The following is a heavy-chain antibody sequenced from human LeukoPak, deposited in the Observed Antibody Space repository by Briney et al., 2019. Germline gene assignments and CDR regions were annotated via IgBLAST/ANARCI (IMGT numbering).Heavy chain of an antibody. V-gene: IGHV1-18*04. CDR2: ISAYNGNT. CDR3: AVYRRYSGYDWYDSGDAFDI. D-gene: IGHD5-12*01. CDR1: GYTFTSYG. J-gene: IGHJ3*02. Sequence: ASVKVSCKASGYTFTSYGISWVRQAPGQGLEWMGWISAYNGNTNYAQKIQGRVTMTTDTSTSTPYMELTSLRSDDTAVYYCAVYRRYSGYDWYDSGDAFDIWGQGTIVTVSS.